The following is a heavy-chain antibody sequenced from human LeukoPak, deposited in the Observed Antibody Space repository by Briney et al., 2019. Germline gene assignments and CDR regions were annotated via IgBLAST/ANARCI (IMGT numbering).Heavy chain of an antibody. CDR1: RGSISSYY. D-gene: IGHD3-3*01. J-gene: IGHJ4*02. CDR2: TYYSVST. Sequence: SETLSLTCTDSRGSISSYYWSWIRQPPEKGLEWIGYTYYSVSTNYNPSLKSRVTTSVDTPKNQFSLKLSSVTAADTAVYYCATGYYDFWSGYPSTPRDWGQGTLVTVSS. V-gene: IGHV4-59*01. CDR3: ATGYYDFWSGYPSTPRD.